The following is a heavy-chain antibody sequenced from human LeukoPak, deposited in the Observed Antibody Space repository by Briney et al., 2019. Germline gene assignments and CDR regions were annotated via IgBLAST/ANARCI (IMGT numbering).Heavy chain of an antibody. CDR3: VRVEVRGYSYGPRYFYHMHV. CDR2: IIPIFGTV. V-gene: IGHV1-69*13. J-gene: IGHJ6*03. CDR1: GDTFSNYA. D-gene: IGHD5-18*01. Sequence: SVKVSCKTSGDTFSNYAINWVRQAPGQGLEWMGGIIPIFGTVNYAQSFQGRLTITADEPTITAYMELSSLRSEDTAVYYCVRVEVRGYSYGPRYFYHMHVWGKGTTVTVSS.